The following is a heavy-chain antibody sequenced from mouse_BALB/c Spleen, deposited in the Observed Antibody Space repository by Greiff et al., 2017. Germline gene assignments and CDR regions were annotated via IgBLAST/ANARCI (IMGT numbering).Heavy chain of an antibody. CDR1: GFSLTGYG. J-gene: IGHJ4*01. CDR2: IWGDGST. D-gene: IGHD2-3*01. V-gene: IGHV2-6-7*01. Sequence: QVQLQQSGPGLVAPSQSLSITCTVSGFSLTGYGVNWVRQPPGKGLEWLGMIWGDGSTYYNSALKSRLSISKDNSKSQVFLKMNSLQTDDTARYYCARGRLLRAMDYWGQGTSVTVSS. CDR3: ARGRLLRAMDY.